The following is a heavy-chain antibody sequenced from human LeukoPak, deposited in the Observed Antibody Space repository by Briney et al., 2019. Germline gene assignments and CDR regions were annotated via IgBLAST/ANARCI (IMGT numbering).Heavy chain of an antibody. V-gene: IGHV3-33*01. Sequence: PGGSLRPSCAASGFIFSNYDMHWVRQAPGKGLEWVAVIWYDGSDKHYADSVQGRFTISRDNSKNSLYLQMNSLRAEDTALYYCARRVQYYFDYWGQGTLVTVSS. CDR1: GFIFSNYD. CDR2: IWYDGSDK. CDR3: ARRVQYYFDY. J-gene: IGHJ4*02.